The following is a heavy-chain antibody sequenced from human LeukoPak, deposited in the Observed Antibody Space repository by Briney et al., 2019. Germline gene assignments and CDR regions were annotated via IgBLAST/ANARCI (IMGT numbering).Heavy chain of an antibody. J-gene: IGHJ4*02. CDR3: GRSSYDYGGIEGPFDY. CDR2: TSYDGNKK. V-gene: IGHV3-30*15. D-gene: IGHD4-23*01. CDR1: GFTLTYYA. Sequence: PGGSLRLSCAASGFTLTYYAMHWVHQAPGKGLEWVAVTSYDGNKKYYADSVKGRFTISRDSSKNTLYLQMSSLRAEDTAVYYCGRSSYDYGGIEGPFDYWGQGTLVTVSS.